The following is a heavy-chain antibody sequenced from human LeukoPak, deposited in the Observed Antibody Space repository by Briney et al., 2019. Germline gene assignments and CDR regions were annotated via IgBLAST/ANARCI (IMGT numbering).Heavy chain of an antibody. D-gene: IGHD6-13*01. Sequence: ASVTVSCTASGYTCTSYDINWVRQATGQGLEWMGWMNPNSGNTGYAQKFQGRVTMTRNTSISTAYMELSSLRSEDTAVYYCARKRTVAAGKGLNWFDPWGQGTLVTVSS. V-gene: IGHV1-8*01. CDR3: ARKRTVAAGKGLNWFDP. CDR2: MNPNSGNT. J-gene: IGHJ5*02. CDR1: GYTCTSYD.